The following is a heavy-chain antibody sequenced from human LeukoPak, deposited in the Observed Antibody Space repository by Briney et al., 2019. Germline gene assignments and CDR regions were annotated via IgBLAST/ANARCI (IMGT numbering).Heavy chain of an antibody. J-gene: IGHJ4*02. Sequence: SETLSLTCTVSGGSISSYYWSWVRQSPGKGPEWIGYIYDSGSTNYNPSLKSRVTISVDTSKTQFSLKLSSVTAADTAVYYCARGAVAGPGEGFDYWGQGTLVTVSS. CDR2: IYDSGST. D-gene: IGHD6-19*01. V-gene: IGHV4-59*08. CDR3: ARGAVAGPGEGFDY. CDR1: GGSISSYY.